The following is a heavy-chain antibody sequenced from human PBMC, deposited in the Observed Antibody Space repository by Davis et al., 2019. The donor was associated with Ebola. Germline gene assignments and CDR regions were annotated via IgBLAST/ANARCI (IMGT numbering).Heavy chain of an antibody. D-gene: IGHD3-3*01. Sequence: SVKVSCKASGGTFSSYTISWVRQAPGQGLEWMGGIIPIFGTANYAQKFQGRVTITADESTSTAYMELSSLRSEDTAVYYCARSGIFGVVISSYYGMDVWGKGTTVTVSS. CDR2: IIPIFGTA. V-gene: IGHV1-69*13. J-gene: IGHJ6*04. CDR3: ARSGIFGVVISSYYGMDV. CDR1: GGTFSSYT.